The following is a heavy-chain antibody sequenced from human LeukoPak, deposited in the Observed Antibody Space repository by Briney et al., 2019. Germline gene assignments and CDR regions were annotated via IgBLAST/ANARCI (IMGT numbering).Heavy chain of an antibody. D-gene: IGHD6-13*01. V-gene: IGHV3-7*01. CDR3: AREGIPPWQQLVTEDY. CDR2: IKQDGSEK. J-gene: IGHJ4*02. Sequence: GGSLRLSCAASGFTFSSYWMSWVRQAPGKGLEWVANIKQDGSEKYYVDSVKGRFTISRDNAKNSLYLQMNSLRAEDTAVYYCAREGIPPWQQLVTEDYWGQGTLVTVSS. CDR1: GFTFSSYW.